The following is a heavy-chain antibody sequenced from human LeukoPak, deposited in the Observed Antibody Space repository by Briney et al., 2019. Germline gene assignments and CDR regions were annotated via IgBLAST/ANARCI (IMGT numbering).Heavy chain of an antibody. Sequence: PSETLSLTCTVSGGSISSYYWTWIRQPPGKGLECIGYIYYSGSTNYNPSLKSRVTISVDTSKNQFSLKLSSVTAADTAVYYCARSLTMIVVFGYWGQGTLVTVSS. CDR2: IYYSGST. D-gene: IGHD3-22*01. V-gene: IGHV4-59*01. CDR3: ARSLTMIVVFGY. CDR1: GGSISSYY. J-gene: IGHJ4*02.